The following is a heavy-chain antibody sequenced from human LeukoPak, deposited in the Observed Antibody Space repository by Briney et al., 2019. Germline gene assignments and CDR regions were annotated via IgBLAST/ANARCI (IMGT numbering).Heavy chain of an antibody. CDR1: GGSLTGYY. D-gene: IGHD3-22*01. CDR2: INHSGSA. CDR3: ARTPISDFYDTASYYYESRILFDY. V-gene: IGHV4-34*01. Sequence: PSETLSLTCAVYGGSLTGYYWSWIRQPPGKGLEWIGEINHSGSANYNPSLKSRVTISVDTSMKQFSLKLSSVTAADTAVSYSARTPISDFYDTASYYYESRILFDYWGQGTLVTVSS. J-gene: IGHJ4*02.